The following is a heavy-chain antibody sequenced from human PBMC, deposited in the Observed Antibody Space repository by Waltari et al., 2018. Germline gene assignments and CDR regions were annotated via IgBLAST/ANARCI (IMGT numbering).Heavy chain of an antibody. Sequence: QVQLVQSGAEVRKPGSSVKVSCKASGVTFSASTISWVRQAPGHGLEWMGRIIPMLGKPNYAQKFHGRVTVTADKSTNTAYMELSSLRSEDTAVYYCARAHIGANWNYYYYGMDVWGQGTTVTVSS. J-gene: IGHJ6*02. CDR2: IIPMLGKP. CDR3: ARAHIGANWNYYYYGMDV. D-gene: IGHD1-1*01. V-gene: IGHV1-69*08. CDR1: GVTFSAST.